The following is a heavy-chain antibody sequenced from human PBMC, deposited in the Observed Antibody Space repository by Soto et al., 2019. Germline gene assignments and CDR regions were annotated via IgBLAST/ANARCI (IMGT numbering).Heavy chain of an antibody. V-gene: IGHV3-15*01. CDR2: IKSKTDGGTT. CDR1: GFTFSNAW. J-gene: IGHJ4*02. CDR3: TTAVPPFLTQLLWFGEDLDY. Sequence: GGSLRLSCAASGFTFSNAWMSWVRQAPGKGLEWVGRIKSKTDGGTTDYAAPVKGRFTISRDDSKNTLYLQMNSLKTEDTAVYYCTTAVPPFLTQLLWFGEDLDYWGQGTLVTVSS. D-gene: IGHD3-10*01.